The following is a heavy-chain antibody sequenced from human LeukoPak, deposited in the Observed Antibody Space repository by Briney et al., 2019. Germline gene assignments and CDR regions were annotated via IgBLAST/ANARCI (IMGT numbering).Heavy chain of an antibody. CDR3: ARHVPITMVRGVMYWFDP. CDR2: IYYSGST. V-gene: IGHV4-34*01. J-gene: IGHJ5*02. Sequence: SETLSLTCAVYGGSFSGYYWSWIRQPPGKGLEWIGSIYYSGSTYYNPSLKSRVTISVDTSKNQFSLKLSSVTAADTAVYYCARHVPITMVRGVMYWFDPWGQGTLVTVSS. CDR1: GGSFSGYY. D-gene: IGHD3-10*01.